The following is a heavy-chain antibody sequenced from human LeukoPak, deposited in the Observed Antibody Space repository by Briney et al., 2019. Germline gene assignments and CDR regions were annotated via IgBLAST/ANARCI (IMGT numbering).Heavy chain of an antibody. CDR1: GGSFSGYY. D-gene: IGHD2-15*01. CDR3: AGGIWCSGGSCYWFDP. V-gene: IGHV4-34*01. CDR2: INHSGST. Sequence: SETLSLTCAVYGGSFSGYYWSWIRQPPGKGLEWIGEINHSGSTNYNPSLKSRVTISVDTSKNQFSLKPSSVTAADTAVYYCAGGIWCSGGSCYWFDPWGQGTLVTVSS. J-gene: IGHJ5*02.